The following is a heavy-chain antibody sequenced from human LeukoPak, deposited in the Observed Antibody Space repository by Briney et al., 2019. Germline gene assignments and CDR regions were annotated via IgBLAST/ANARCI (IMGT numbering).Heavy chain of an antibody. V-gene: IGHV3-23*01. CDR3: ARDLGIAVAGCPDY. CDR2: ISGSGAGT. Sequence: GGSLRLSCVVSGFTFSSSAMSWVRQAPGKGLEWVSGISGSGAGTYYADSVKGRFTISRDNSKNTLYLQMNSLTAEDTAVYYCARDLGIAVAGCPDYWGQGTLVTVSS. CDR1: GFTFSSSA. J-gene: IGHJ4*02. D-gene: IGHD6-19*01.